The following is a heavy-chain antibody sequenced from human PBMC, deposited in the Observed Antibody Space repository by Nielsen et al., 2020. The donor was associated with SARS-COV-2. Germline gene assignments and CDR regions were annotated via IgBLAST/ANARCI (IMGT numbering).Heavy chain of an antibody. CDR3: ARAQYSYGSYYFDY. V-gene: IGHV3-7*05. CDR2: IKQDGSEK. J-gene: IGHJ4*02. D-gene: IGHD5-18*01. Sequence: GESLKISCAASGFTFSSYWTSWVRQAPGKGLEWVANIKQDGSEKYYVDSVKGRFTISRDNAKNSLYLQMNSLRAEDTAVYYCARAQYSYGSYYFDYWGQGTLVTVSS. CDR1: GFTFSSYW.